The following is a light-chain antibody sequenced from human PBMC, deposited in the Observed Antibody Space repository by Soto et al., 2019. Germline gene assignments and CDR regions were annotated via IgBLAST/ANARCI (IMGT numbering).Light chain of an antibody. V-gene: IGLV2-14*03. CDR2: EVS. CDR1: SSDVGAYDY. CDR3: SSYTSSSTRV. J-gene: IGLJ1*01. Sequence: QSVRTQPASVSGSPGQSITISCTGTSSDVGAYDYVSWYQQHPDKAPKLMIYEVSHRPSGVSNRFYGSKSVNTATLTISGLQAEDEADYYCSSYTSSSTRVFGTGTKVTVL.